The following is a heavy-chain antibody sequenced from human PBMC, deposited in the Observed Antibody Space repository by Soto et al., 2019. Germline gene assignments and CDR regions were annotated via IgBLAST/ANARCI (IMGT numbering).Heavy chain of an antibody. V-gene: IGHV4-59*01. Sequence: PSETLSLTCTVSGGSISSYYWSWIRQPPGKGLEWIGYIYYSGSTNYNPSLKGRVTISVDTSKNQFSLKLSSVTAADTAVYYCARWAVAYNYEYYFYYWGQGTLVTVSS. CDR1: GGSISSYY. CDR2: IYYSGST. J-gene: IGHJ4*02. D-gene: IGHD6-19*01. CDR3: ARWAVAYNYEYYFYY.